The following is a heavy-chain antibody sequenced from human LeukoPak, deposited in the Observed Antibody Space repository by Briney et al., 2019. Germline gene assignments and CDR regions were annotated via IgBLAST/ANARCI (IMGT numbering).Heavy chain of an antibody. Sequence: PGGSLRLSCAASGFTVSNNYMSWVRQAPGKGLEWVSIIYIAGTTYHADSVRGRLVISRDNSKNTVYLQMSSLRAEDTAVYYSARRSGARRFGGSYSGGWFDPWGQGTLVTVSS. CDR3: ARRSGARRFGGSYSGGWFDP. CDR2: IYIAGTT. D-gene: IGHD1-26*01. J-gene: IGHJ5*02. CDR1: GFTVSNNY. V-gene: IGHV3-66*01.